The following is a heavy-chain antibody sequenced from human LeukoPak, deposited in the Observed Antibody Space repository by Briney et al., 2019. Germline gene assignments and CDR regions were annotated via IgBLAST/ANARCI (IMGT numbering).Heavy chain of an antibody. CDR1: GGSISSYY. D-gene: IGHD3-10*01. Sequence: SETLSLTCTVSGGSISSYYWNWIRQPPGKGLEWIGYIYYSGSTNYNPSLKSRVTISVDTSKNQFSLKLNSVTAADTAVYYCARQRYYYGSGSPRHWFDPWGQGILVTVSS. CDR3: ARQRYYYGSGSPRHWFDP. V-gene: IGHV4-59*08. J-gene: IGHJ5*02. CDR2: IYYSGST.